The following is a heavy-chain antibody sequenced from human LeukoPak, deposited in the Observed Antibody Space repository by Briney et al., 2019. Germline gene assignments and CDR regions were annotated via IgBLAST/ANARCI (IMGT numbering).Heavy chain of an antibody. J-gene: IGHJ5*02. D-gene: IGHD2-15*01. CDR1: GGSISSGDYY. CDR3: ARALGVDCSGGSCYGVDP. V-gene: IGHV4-30-4*01. CDR2: IYYSGST. Sequence: SQTLSLTCTVSGGSISSGDYYWGWLRQPPGKGLEWVGYIYYSGSTYYNPALKSRVTISVDTSKNQFSLKLSSVTAADTAVYYCARALGVDCSGGSCYGVDPWGQGTLVTVSS.